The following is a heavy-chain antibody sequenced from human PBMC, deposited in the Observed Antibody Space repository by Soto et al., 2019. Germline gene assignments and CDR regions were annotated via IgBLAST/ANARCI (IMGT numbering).Heavy chain of an antibody. Sequence: QVQLVESGGGVVQPGRSLRLSCAASGFTFSSYGMHWVSQAPGKGLEWVAVIWYDGSNKYYADSVKGRFTISRDNSKITLQLQMKSLRAEDTAVYYCASARHRNYYSKLGFDYWGQGTLVTVSS. D-gene: IGHD4-4*01. CDR3: ASARHRNYYSKLGFDY. CDR1: GFTFSSYG. V-gene: IGHV3-33*01. CDR2: IWYDGSNK. J-gene: IGHJ4*02.